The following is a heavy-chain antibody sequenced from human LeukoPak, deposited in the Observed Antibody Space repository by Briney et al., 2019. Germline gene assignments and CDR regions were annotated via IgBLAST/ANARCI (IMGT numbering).Heavy chain of an antibody. J-gene: IGHJ4*02. D-gene: IGHD1-26*01. CDR3: ARVRWENYFDY. Sequence: ASVKVSCKASGYTFTSYYMHWVRQAPGQGLEWMGIINPSGGSTSYAQKFQGRVTMTRDTSTSTVYMELSSLRSEDTAVHYCARVRWENYFDYWGQGTLVTVSS. CDR1: GYTFTSYY. CDR2: INPSGGST. V-gene: IGHV1-46*01.